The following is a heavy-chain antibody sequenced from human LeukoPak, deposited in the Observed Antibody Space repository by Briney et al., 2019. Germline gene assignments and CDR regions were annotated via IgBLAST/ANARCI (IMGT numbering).Heavy chain of an antibody. Sequence: SETLSLTCTVSGGSISSGSYYWSWIRQPPGKGLEWIGEINHSGSTNYNPSLKSRVTISVDTSKNQFSLKLSSVTAADTAVYYCARHDCSGGSCYSDYWGQGALVTVSS. CDR1: GGSISSGSYY. D-gene: IGHD2-15*01. CDR2: INHSGST. V-gene: IGHV4-39*01. CDR3: ARHDCSGGSCYSDY. J-gene: IGHJ4*02.